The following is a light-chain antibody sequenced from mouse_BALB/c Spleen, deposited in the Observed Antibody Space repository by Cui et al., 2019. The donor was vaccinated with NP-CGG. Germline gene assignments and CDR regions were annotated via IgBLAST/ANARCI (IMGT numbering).Light chain of an antibody. CDR1: TGAVTTSNY. CDR2: GTN. V-gene: IGLV1*01. CDR3: ALWYSNHWV. Sequence: QAVVTQESALTTSPGETVTLTCRSSTGAVTTSNYANWVQQKPDHLFTGLIGGTNNRAPGVPARFSGSLMGDKAVLTITGAQTEDEAIYFCALWYSNHWVFGGGTKLTVL. J-gene: IGLJ1*01.